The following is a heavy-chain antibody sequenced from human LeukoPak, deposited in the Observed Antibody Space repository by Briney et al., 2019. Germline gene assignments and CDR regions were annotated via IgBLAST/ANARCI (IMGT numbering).Heavy chain of an antibody. CDR2: IIPIFGTV. CDR3: AREAPGDDILTGYYTTAASSFDY. Sequence: ASVKVSCKASGGTFSSYAISWVRQAPGQGLEWMGGIIPIFGTVNYAQKFQGRVTITADESTSTAYMELSSLRSEDTAVYYCAREAPGDDILTGYYTTAASSFDYWGQGTLVTVSS. CDR1: GGTFSSYA. J-gene: IGHJ4*02. D-gene: IGHD3-9*01. V-gene: IGHV1-69*13.